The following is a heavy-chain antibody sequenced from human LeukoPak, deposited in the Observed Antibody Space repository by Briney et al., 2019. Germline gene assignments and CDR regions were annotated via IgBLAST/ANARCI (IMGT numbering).Heavy chain of an antibody. Sequence: ASVKVSCKASGYTFTSYDINWVRQATGQGLEWMGWMNPNSGNTGYAQKFQGRVTMTRNTSISTAYMELSSLRSEDTAVYYCARTPLYYDILTGYYGCAFDIWGQGTMVTVSS. D-gene: IGHD3-9*01. CDR2: MNPNSGNT. CDR3: ARTPLYYDILTGYYGCAFDI. CDR1: GYTFTSYD. J-gene: IGHJ3*02. V-gene: IGHV1-8*01.